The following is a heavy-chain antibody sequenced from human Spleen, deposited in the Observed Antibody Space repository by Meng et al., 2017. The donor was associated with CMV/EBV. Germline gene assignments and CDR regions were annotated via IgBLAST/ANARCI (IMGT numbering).Heavy chain of an antibody. Sequence: GESLKISCAASGFNFNIYSMNWVRQAPGKGLEWVSHISGGTTYSMYYADSVKGRFTISRDNSKNTLYLQMNSLRAEDTAVYYCARDLGFFDFWDDYSTVYGMDVWGQGTSVTVSS. CDR3: ARDLGFFDFWDDYSTVYGMDV. J-gene: IGHJ6*02. CDR1: GFNFNIYS. V-gene: IGHV3-48*01. CDR2: ISGGTTYSM. D-gene: IGHD3-3*01.